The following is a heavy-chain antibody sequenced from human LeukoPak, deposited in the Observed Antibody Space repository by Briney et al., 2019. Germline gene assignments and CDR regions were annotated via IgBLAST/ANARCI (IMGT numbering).Heavy chain of an antibody. J-gene: IGHJ4*02. D-gene: IGHD3-10*01. Sequence: SETLSLTCAVYGASFSGYYGSWIRQPPGKGLEWIGEISHSGTTNYNPSLKSRVTMSVDTSKNQFSLKLSSVTAADTAVYYCARRAPSDYAGIFDSWGQGTLFTVSS. CDR1: GASFSGYY. V-gene: IGHV4-34*01. CDR2: ISHSGTT. CDR3: ARRAPSDYAGIFDS.